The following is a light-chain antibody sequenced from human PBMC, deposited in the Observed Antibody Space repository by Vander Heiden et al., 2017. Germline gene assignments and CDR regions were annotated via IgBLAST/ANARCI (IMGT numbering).Light chain of an antibody. V-gene: IGKV3-15*01. J-gene: IGKJ4*01. CDR1: QGVSSN. CDR3: QQYNNWPLT. Sequence: ELVMTQSQASLSVSPGERATLSCGASQGVSSNLAWYQQKPGQAPRLLIFGASTRATGIPARFSGSGSGTEFTLTISSLQSEDFAVYYCQQYNNWPLTFGGGTKVEIK. CDR2: GAS.